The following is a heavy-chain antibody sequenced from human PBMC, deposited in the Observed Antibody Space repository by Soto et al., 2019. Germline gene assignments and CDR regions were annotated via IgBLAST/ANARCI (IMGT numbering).Heavy chain of an antibody. CDR3: ARMNVDSYHFYYPMVV. CDR2: IFSDNER. Sequence: VPTLVNPTETLTLTCTVSGFSLTTGKMGVSWIRQPPGKALEWLAHIFSDNERSYSTSLQGRLTISKDTSGSQVVLSMTNVDPVDTATYYCARMNVDSYHFYYPMVVWGQGTTVTVS. CDR1: GFSLTTGKMG. V-gene: IGHV2-26*01. D-gene: IGHD4-17*01. J-gene: IGHJ6*02.